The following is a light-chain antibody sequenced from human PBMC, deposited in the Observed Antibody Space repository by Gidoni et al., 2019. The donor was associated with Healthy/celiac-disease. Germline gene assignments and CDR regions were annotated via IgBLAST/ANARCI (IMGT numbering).Light chain of an antibody. CDR2: DVS. Sequence: QSALTPPPSASGSPGQSVTIPCTGTSSDVGGYNYVSWYQQHPGKAPKLMIYDVSKRPSGVPDRFSGSKSGNTASLTVSGLQAEDEADYYCSSYAGSNNFEVFGTGTKVTVL. V-gene: IGLV2-8*01. CDR1: SSDVGGYNY. CDR3: SSYAGSNNFEV. J-gene: IGLJ1*01.